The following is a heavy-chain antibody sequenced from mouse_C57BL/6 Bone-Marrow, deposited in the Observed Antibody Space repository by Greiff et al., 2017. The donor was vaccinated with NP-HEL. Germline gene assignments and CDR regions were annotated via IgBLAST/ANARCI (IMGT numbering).Heavy chain of an antibody. Sequence: VQLQQPGAELVMPGASVKLSCKASGYTFTSYWMHWVKQRPGQGLEWIGEIDPSDSYTNYNQKFKGKSTLTVDKSSSTAYMQLSSLTSEDSAVYYCALHWYFDVWGTGTTVTVSS. J-gene: IGHJ1*03. CDR3: ALHWYFDV. CDR2: IDPSDSYT. V-gene: IGHV1-69*01. CDR1: GYTFTSYW.